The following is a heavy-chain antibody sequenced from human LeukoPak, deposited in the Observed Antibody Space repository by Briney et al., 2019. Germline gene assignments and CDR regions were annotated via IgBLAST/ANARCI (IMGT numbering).Heavy chain of an antibody. D-gene: IGHD3-10*01. J-gene: IGHJ5*02. Sequence: GGSLRLSCAVSGLTVRGDYMSWVRQAPGKGLEWVSGISGSGGSTYYADSMKGRFTISRDNSKNTLYLQINSLRAEDTAVFYCAKDFSVGVTMIRGPFDPWGQGTLVTVSS. V-gene: IGHV3-23*01. CDR2: ISGSGGST. CDR1: GLTVRGDY. CDR3: AKDFSVGVTMIRGPFDP.